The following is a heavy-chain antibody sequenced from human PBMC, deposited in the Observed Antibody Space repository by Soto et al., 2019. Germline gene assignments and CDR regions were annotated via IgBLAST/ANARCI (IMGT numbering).Heavy chain of an antibody. CDR3: AKDPGYCSGGSCYRFDY. CDR1: GFIFSSYG. D-gene: IGHD2-15*01. J-gene: IGHJ4*02. V-gene: IGHV3-30*18. Sequence: GGSLRLPCVASGFIFSSYGMHWVRQAPGKGLEWVAVIPYDGSNKYYADPVKGRFTISRDNSKNTLYLQMNSLRVEDTAVYYCAKDPGYCSGGSCYRFDYWGQGTLVTVSS. CDR2: IPYDGSNK.